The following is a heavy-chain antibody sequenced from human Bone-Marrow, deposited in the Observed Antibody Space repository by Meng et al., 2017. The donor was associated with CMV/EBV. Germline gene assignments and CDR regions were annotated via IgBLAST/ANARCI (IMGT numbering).Heavy chain of an antibody. J-gene: IGHJ6*02. CDR3: AKSGSSSPGLDV. CDR2: VHYSGST. Sequence: SETLSLTCTVSGDSISTGGYYWSWIRQHPGKGLEWIGYVHYSGSTYYNPSLKSRVIISVDTSKKQFSLTLSSVTAADTAVYYCAKSGSSSPGLDVWGQGTTVTSP. CDR1: GDSISTGGYY. V-gene: IGHV4-31*03. D-gene: IGHD2-15*01.